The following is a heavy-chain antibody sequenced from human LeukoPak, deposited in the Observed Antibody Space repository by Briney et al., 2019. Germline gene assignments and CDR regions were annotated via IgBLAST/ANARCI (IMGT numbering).Heavy chain of an antibody. CDR2: IFYVGST. D-gene: IGHD3-22*01. J-gene: IGHJ3*02. Sequence: SETLSLTCTVSGDSIGSHYWSWIRQPPGKGLDWSGYIFYVGSTNYNPSLKSRVTISVDTSKNQFSLKLNSVTAADTAVYYCARDYYDSRGEAFDIWGQGTTVTVSS. V-gene: IGHV4-59*11. CDR1: GDSIGSHY. CDR3: ARDYYDSRGEAFDI.